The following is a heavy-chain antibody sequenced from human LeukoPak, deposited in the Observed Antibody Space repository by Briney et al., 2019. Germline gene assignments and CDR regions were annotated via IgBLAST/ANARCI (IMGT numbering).Heavy chain of an antibody. D-gene: IGHD6-13*01. J-gene: IGHJ3*02. Sequence: GASVKVSCKVSGYTLTELSMHWVRQAPGKGLEWMGGFDPEDGKTIYAQKFRGRVTMTEDTSTDTAYMELSSLRSEDTAVYYCATPRGAAAANAAFDIWGQGTMVTVSS. CDR1: GYTLTELS. V-gene: IGHV1-24*01. CDR3: ATPRGAAAANAAFDI. CDR2: FDPEDGKT.